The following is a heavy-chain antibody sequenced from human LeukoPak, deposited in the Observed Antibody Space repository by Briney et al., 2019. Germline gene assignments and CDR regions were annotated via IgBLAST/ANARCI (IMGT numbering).Heavy chain of an antibody. CDR1: VYTLTRYG. Sequence: ASVKVSCKASVYTLTRYGISWVRQAPGQGLAWVGWISAYNGNTNYAQKLQGRVTMTTDTSTSTAYMELRSLRSDDTAVYYCARVPPFCSGGDCYYWYFDLWGRGTLVTVSS. J-gene: IGHJ2*01. CDR3: ARVPPFCSGGDCYYWYFDL. CDR2: ISAYNGNT. V-gene: IGHV1-18*01. D-gene: IGHD2-21*02.